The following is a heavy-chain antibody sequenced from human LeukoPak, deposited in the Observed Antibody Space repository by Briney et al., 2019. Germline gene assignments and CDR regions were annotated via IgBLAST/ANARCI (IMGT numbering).Heavy chain of an antibody. Sequence: SETLSLTCTVSGGSITSYYWSWVRQPAGKGLEWIGRIYSSGSTNYNPSLKSRVTMSVDTSKNQFSLKMSFVTATDTAVYYCARSGGSGTYYDGSFDYWDQGTLVTVSS. CDR2: IYSSGST. J-gene: IGHJ4*02. D-gene: IGHD1-26*01. CDR3: ARSGGSGTYYDGSFDY. V-gene: IGHV4-4*07. CDR1: GGSITSYY.